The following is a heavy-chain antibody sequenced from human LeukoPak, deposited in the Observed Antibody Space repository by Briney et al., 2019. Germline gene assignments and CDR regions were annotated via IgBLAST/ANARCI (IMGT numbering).Heavy chain of an antibody. V-gene: IGHV3-11*01. CDR2: ISSSGSAI. CDR1: GFTFSDYY. J-gene: IGHJ4*02. D-gene: IGHD3-22*01. CDR3: ATLKGAYDYDRLDY. Sequence: GGSLRLSCAVSGFTFSDYYMSWIRQAPGKELEWVSYISSSGSAIYYADSVKGRFTISRDNAKNSLYLQMNSLRAEDTAVYYCATLKGAYDYDRLDYWGQGTLVTVSS.